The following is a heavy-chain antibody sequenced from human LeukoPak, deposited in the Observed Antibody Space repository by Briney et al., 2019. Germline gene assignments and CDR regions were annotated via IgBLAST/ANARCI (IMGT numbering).Heavy chain of an antibody. D-gene: IGHD1-14*01. J-gene: IGHJ5*02. CDR2: INPNTGGT. CDR3: ARDVFAEYNTHHKFDP. CDR1: GYTFTGYY. Sequence: ASVKVSCKASGYTFTGYYMHWVRQAPGQGLEWVGWINPNTGGTDYAQRFQGRVTMTRDTSISTAYMELSSPISDDTAVYYCARDVFAEYNTHHKFDPWGQGTLVTVSS. V-gene: IGHV1-2*02.